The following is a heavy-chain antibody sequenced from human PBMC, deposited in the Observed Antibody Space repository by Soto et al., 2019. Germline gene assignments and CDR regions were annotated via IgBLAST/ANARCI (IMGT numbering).Heavy chain of an antibody. V-gene: IGHV3-23*01. CDR2: INSNGDST. J-gene: IGHJ4*02. Sequence: EVQLLESGGGLVQPGGSLRLSCVASGFTFSRYVMSWVRQAPGKGLEWVSTINSNGDSTYYADSVKGRFTISRDNSKISLYLQMTSLRAEDTAVYYCARVPDLDYCSRTSCLYYFDYWGQGALVTVSA. CDR3: ARVPDLDYCSRTSCLYYFDY. D-gene: IGHD2-2*01. CDR1: GFTFSRYV.